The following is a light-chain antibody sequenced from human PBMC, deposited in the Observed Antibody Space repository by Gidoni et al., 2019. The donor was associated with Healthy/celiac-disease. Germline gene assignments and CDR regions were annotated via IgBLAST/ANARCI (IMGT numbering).Light chain of an antibody. CDR3: QAWDSSTAV. V-gene: IGLV3-1*01. CDR2: QDS. CDR1: KLGDKY. Sequence: SYELTPPPSVSVSPGQTASITCSGDKLGDKYACWYQQKPGQSPVLVIYQDSKRPSGIPERFSGSNSGNTATLTIGGTQAMDEADYYCQAWDSSTAVFGGGTKLTVL. J-gene: IGLJ2*01.